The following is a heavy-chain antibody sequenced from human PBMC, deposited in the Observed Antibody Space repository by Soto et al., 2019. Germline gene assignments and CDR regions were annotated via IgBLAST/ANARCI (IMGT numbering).Heavy chain of an antibody. J-gene: IGHJ4*02. Sequence: EVQLVESGGGLIQPGGSLRLSCAASGFTVSSNYMSWVRQAPGKGLEWVSVIYSDGSTHYADSVKGRFTISRDNSKNTLYLQMNSLRGEDTAVYYCARNYYDRGGGFDYWGQGTLVTVSS. CDR3: ARNYYDRGGGFDY. V-gene: IGHV3-53*01. CDR2: IYSDGST. CDR1: GFTVSSNY. D-gene: IGHD3-22*01.